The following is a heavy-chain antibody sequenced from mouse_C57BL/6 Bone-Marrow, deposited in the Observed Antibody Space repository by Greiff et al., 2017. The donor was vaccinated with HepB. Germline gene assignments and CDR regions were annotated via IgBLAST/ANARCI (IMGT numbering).Heavy chain of an antibody. CDR2: ISSGSSTI. CDR3: ARWHYGSSYWYFDV. Sequence: EVKLMESGGGLVKPGGSLKLSCAASGFTFSDYGMHWVRQAPEKGLEWVAYISSGSSTIYYADTVKGRFTISRDNAKNTLFLQMTSLRSEDTAMYYGARWHYGSSYWYFDVWGTGTTVTVSS. J-gene: IGHJ1*03. CDR1: GFTFSDYG. D-gene: IGHD1-1*01. V-gene: IGHV5-17*01.